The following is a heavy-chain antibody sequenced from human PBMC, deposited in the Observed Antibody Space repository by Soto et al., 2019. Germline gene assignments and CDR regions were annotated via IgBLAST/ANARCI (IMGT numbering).Heavy chain of an antibody. J-gene: IGHJ4*02. CDR2: ISGSGGST. CDR3: ASIAAAGTLTPSDY. CDR1: GFTFSSYA. Sequence: EVQLLESGGGLVQPGGSLRLSCAASGFTFSSYAMSWVRQAPGKGLEWVSAISGSGGSTYYADSVKGRFTISRDNSKNTLYLQMNSLRAKDTAVYYCASIAAAGTLTPSDYWGQGTLVTVSS. V-gene: IGHV3-23*01. D-gene: IGHD6-13*01.